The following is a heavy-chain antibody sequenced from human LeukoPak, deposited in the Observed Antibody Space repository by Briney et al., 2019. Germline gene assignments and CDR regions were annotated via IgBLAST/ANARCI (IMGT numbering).Heavy chain of an antibody. J-gene: IGHJ6*01. V-gene: IGHV3-30*18. CDR2: MSDDGGNE. Sequence: GGSLRLSCAAFGFTFSSYGMHWVRQAPGKGPECVAVMSDDGGNEYYEDSVKGRFTISRDNCKNTLYVQMNNLRAEDTAIYYCAKDRQPKIGGSSRWYWGMDFWGQGTTVTVSA. CDR3: AKDRQPKIGGSSRWYWGMDF. CDR1: GFTFSSYG. D-gene: IGHD6-13*01.